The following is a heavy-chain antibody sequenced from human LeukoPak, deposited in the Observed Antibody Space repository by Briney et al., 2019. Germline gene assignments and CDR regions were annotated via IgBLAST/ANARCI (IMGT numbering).Heavy chain of an antibody. V-gene: IGHV4-4*07. CDR1: GGSISSYY. J-gene: IGHJ5*02. D-gene: IGHD3-3*01. CDR2: IYTSGST. Sequence: SETLSLTCTVSGGSISSYYWSWIRQPAGKGLEWIGRIYTSGSTNYNPSLKSRVTMSVDTSKNQFSLKLSSVTAADTAVYYCAREARYYDFWSGYPAWFDPWGQGTLVTVSS. CDR3: AREARYYDFWSGYPAWFDP.